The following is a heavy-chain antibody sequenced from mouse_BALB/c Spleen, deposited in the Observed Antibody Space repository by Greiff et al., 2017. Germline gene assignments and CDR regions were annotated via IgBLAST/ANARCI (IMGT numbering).Heavy chain of an antibody. Sequence: QVQLKESGAELVRPGTSVKVSCKASGYAFTNYLIEWVKQRPGQGLEWIGVINPGSGSTNYDEKFKSKATLTVDTSSSTAYMQLSSLTSEDSAVYYCTRSGYYWAMDYWGQGTSVTVSS. D-gene: IGHD2-3*01. CDR3: TRSGYYWAMDY. CDR2: INPGSGST. CDR1: GYAFTNYL. J-gene: IGHJ4*01. V-gene: IGHV1-54*01.